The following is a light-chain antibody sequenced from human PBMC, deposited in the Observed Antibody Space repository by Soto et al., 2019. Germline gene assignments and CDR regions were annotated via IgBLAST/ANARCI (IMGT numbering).Light chain of an antibody. Sequence: DIQITQSPSSLSASVGDRVTITCRASQSINSYLNWYQQKPGKAPKLLIYAASSLQSGVPSRFGGSGSGTDFTLTISSLQPEDFATYYCQQSYSTPYTFGQGTKVDIK. CDR3: QQSYSTPYT. V-gene: IGKV1-39*01. CDR1: QSINSY. CDR2: AAS. J-gene: IGKJ2*01.